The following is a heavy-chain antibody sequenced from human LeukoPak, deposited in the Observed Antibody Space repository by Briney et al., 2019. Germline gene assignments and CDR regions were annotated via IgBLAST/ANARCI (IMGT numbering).Heavy chain of an antibody. V-gene: IGHV4-59*01. CDR2: IYYSGST. J-gene: IGHJ5*02. CDR3: ARGVKEYYYGSGSYPWFDP. D-gene: IGHD3-10*01. Sequence: PSETLPLTCTVSGGSISSYYWSWIRQPPGKGLEWIGYIYYSGSTNYNPSLKSRVTISVDTSKNQFSLKLSSVTAADTAVYYCARGVKEYYYGSGSYPWFDPWGQGTLVTVSS. CDR1: GGSISSYY.